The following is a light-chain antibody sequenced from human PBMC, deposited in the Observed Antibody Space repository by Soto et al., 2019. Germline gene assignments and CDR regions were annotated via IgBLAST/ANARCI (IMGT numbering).Light chain of an antibody. V-gene: IGLV1-40*01. J-gene: IGLJ1*01. Sequence: QSVLTQPPSVSGAPGQRVTISCTGSSSNIGAGYVVHWYQQLPGAAPKLLIFSDNNRPSGVPDRFSGSKSGTSASLAITGFRAEDEADYYCQSYDNNSDYVFGTGTKLTVL. CDR1: SSNIGAGYV. CDR2: SDN. CDR3: QSYDNNSDYV.